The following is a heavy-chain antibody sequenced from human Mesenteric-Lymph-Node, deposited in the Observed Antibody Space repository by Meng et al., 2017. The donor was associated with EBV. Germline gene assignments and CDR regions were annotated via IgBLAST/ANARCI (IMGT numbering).Heavy chain of an antibody. Sequence: QITLKESGXTLVKXXXTLTLTCXFSGFSLSTYAVGVGWIRQPPGKALEWLALIYWDDDERYSPSLKSRLTITKDTSINQVVLTMTNMDPVDTATYYCVHGRGGGNSAIFDYWGQGTLVTVSA. CDR2: IYWDDDE. D-gene: IGHD4-23*01. J-gene: IGHJ4*02. V-gene: IGHV2-5*02. CDR1: GFSLSTYAVG. CDR3: VHGRGGGNSAIFDY.